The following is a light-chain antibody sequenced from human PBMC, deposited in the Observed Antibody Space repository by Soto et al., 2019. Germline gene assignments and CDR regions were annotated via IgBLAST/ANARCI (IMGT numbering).Light chain of an antibody. CDR3: QQYRTSPPGYT. J-gene: IGKJ2*01. Sequence: DIQMTQSPSSLSASVGDRVIITCRASQSISNYVNWYQQKPGKAPKLLIYAAYSLQSGVPSNFSGSGSGTDFTLTISSLQPEDFAIYYCQQYRTSPPGYTFGQGTKLEIK. CDR2: AAY. V-gene: IGKV1-39*01. CDR1: QSISNY.